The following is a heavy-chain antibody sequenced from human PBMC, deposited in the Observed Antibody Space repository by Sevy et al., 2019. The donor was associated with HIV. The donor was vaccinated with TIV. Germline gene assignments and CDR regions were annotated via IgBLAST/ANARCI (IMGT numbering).Heavy chain of an antibody. V-gene: IGHV3-48*02. CDR3: ARDTTVTRIFNY. D-gene: IGHD3-3*02. CDR1: GFSFSIYS. CDR2: ITNSGATK. Sequence: GGSLRLSCAASGFSFSIYSMNWVRQAPGKGLEWLSSITNSGATKYYAVSVKGRFTISRDNAKNSLYLQMDSLRDEDTAVYYCARDTTVTRIFNYWGQGTLVTVSS. J-gene: IGHJ4*02.